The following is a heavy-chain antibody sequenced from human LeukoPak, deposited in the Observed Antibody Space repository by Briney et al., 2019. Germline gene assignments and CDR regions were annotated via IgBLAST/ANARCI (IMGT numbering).Heavy chain of an antibody. CDR2: ISAYNGST. J-gene: IGHJ4*02. CDR3: ARGRGFTMIEVGLFDY. Sequence: ASVKVSCKASGYTFTNYGISWVRQAPGQGLEWMGWISAYNGSTNYAQKLQGRVTMTTDTSTSTAYMELRSLRSDDTAVYYCARGRGFTMIEVGLFDYWGQGTLVTVSS. D-gene: IGHD3-22*01. CDR1: GYTFTNYG. V-gene: IGHV1-18*01.